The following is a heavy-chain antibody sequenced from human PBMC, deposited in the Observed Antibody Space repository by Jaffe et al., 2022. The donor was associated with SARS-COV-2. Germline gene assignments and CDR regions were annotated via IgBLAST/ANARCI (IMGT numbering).Heavy chain of an antibody. CDR1: GFTFSSYG. V-gene: IGHV3-30*18. D-gene: IGHD5-18*01. CDR2: ISYDGSNK. CDR3: AKSSGSYGLNDAFDI. J-gene: IGHJ3*02. Sequence: QVQLVESGGGVVQPGRSLRLSCAASGFTFSSYGMHWVRQAPGKGLEWVAVISYDGSNKYYADSVKGRFTISRDNSKNTLYLQMNSLRAEDTAVYYCAKSSGSYGLNDAFDIWGQGTMVTVSS.